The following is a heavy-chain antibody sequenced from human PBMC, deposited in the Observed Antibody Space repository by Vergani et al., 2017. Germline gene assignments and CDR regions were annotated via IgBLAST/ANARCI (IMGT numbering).Heavy chain of an antibody. CDR1: GFSFSDLY. D-gene: IGHD5-24*01. V-gene: IGHV3-11*01. Sequence: QVQLVESGGGLVKPGGSLRLSCAASGFSFSDLYMTWIRQAPGKGLEWVSYISNSGNTIEYADSVKGRFSISRDNAKSSLFLQMYSLRAEETAVYYCARDHRYYNNYPGTFDIWGQGSMVTVSS. CDR2: ISNSGNTI. CDR3: ARDHRYYNNYPGTFDI. J-gene: IGHJ3*02.